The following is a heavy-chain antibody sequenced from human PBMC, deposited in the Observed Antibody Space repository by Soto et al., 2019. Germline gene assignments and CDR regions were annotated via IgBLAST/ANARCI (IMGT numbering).Heavy chain of an antibody. CDR1: GGTFSRYA. V-gene: IGHV1-69*01. Sequence: QVQLVQSGAEVKKPGSSVKVSCKASGGTFSRYAISWVRQAPGQGLEWMGGIIPIFGTANYAQKFQGRVTITADESTSTAYMELSSLRSEDTAVYYCARDYYYHSSGYYYFNYWGQGTLVTVSS. CDR2: IIPIFGTA. D-gene: IGHD3-22*01. CDR3: ARDYYYHSSGYYYFNY. J-gene: IGHJ4*02.